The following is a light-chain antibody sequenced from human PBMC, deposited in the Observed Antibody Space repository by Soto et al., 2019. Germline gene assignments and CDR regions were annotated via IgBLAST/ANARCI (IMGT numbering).Light chain of an antibody. CDR2: EVS. CDR3: SSYTSGSTLV. V-gene: IGLV2-14*01. CDR1: SSDVGGYNY. J-gene: IGLJ1*01. Sequence: ALAQPASVSGSPGQSITISCTRTSSDVGGYNYVSWYQQPPGKAPRLMIYEVSNRPSGVSNRFSGSKSCNTASLTISGLQAEDEADYYCSSYTSGSTLVFGTGTKVTVL.